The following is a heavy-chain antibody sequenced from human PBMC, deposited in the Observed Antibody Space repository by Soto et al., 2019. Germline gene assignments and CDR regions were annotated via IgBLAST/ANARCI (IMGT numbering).Heavy chain of an antibody. J-gene: IGHJ4*02. CDR2: IIPILGIA. CDR3: ERGSHYGDSHFDY. CDR1: GGTFSSYT. D-gene: IGHD4-17*01. Sequence: QVQLVQSGAEVKKPGSSVKVSCKASGGTFSSYTISWVRQAPGQGLEWMGRIIPILGIANYAQKFQGRVTITAEKSTSTAYMELSSLSSEDRAVDYWERGSHYGDSHFDYWGQGSVVTVSS. V-gene: IGHV1-69*02.